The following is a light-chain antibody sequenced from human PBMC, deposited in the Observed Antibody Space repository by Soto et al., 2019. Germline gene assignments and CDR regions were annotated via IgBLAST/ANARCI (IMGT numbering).Light chain of an antibody. V-gene: IGKV1-5*01. J-gene: IGKJ1*01. CDR3: QQYHTYWT. Sequence: DIQMTQSPSTLSASVGDRVSITCRASQSVSTWLAWYQQKPGKAPNLLISDASNLESGVPSRFSGSGSGTEFTLTISSLQPDDVATYYCQQYHTYWTFGQGTKVEIK. CDR2: DAS. CDR1: QSVSTW.